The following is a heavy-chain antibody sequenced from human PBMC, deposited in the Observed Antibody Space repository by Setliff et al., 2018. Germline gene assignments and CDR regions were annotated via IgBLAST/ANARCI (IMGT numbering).Heavy chain of an antibody. CDR3: ARRWETGDQDAYDI. CDR2: IVARNVQT. Sequence: ASVKVSCKAFGYTFTTFGISWVRQAPGQGPEWKGWIVARNVQTRYAQKFQDRVTMTTNTSTSTGYMELRSLTSDDTAVYYCARRWETGDQDAYDIWGQGTMVTVSS. V-gene: IGHV1-18*04. CDR1: GYTFTTFG. D-gene: IGHD7-27*01. J-gene: IGHJ3*02.